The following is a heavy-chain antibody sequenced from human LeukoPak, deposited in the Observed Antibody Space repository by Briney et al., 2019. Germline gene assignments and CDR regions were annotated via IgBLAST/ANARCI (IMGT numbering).Heavy chain of an antibody. CDR2: ISSSSSYI. J-gene: IGHJ4*02. CDR3: ARSLIKFCDSSEENLSGFFVY. Sequence: GGSLTLSCAASRFTFSRYSMNWVPQAPGKGLEWVSSISSSSSYIHYADSVKRRFTIYRDNTKISLSVKMKSLRAEHTALYHCARSLIKFCDSSEENLSGFFVYWGQGPRVTV. CDR1: RFTFSRYS. V-gene: IGHV3-21*01. D-gene: IGHD3-22*01.